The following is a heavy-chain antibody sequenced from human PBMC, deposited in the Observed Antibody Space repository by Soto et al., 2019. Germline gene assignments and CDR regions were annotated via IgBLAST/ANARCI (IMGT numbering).Heavy chain of an antibody. CDR3: ATKPNCYDFWSGYYTGYYYYGMDV. CDR2: IYPGDSDT. D-gene: IGHD3-3*01. Sequence: GESLKISCKGSGYSFTSYWIGWVRQMPGKGLEWMGIIYPGDSDTRYSPSFQGQVTISADKSISTAYLQWSSLKASDTAMYYCATKPNCYDFWSGYYTGYYYYGMDVWGQGTTVTVSS. J-gene: IGHJ6*02. V-gene: IGHV5-51*01. CDR1: GYSFTSYW.